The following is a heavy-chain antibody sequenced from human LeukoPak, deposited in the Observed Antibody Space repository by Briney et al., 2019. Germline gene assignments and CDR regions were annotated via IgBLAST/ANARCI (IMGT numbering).Heavy chain of an antibody. J-gene: IGHJ4*02. D-gene: IGHD2-15*01. CDR1: GYTFTSYD. CDR2: MNPNSGNT. CDR3: ARGGLGYCSGGSCTRPDY. Sequence: ASVKVSCKASGYTFTSYDINWVRQATGQGREWMGWMNPNSGNTGYAQKFQGRVTMTRNTSISTAYMELSSLRSEDTAVYYCARGGLGYCSGGSCTRPDYWGQGTLVTVSS. V-gene: IGHV1-8*01.